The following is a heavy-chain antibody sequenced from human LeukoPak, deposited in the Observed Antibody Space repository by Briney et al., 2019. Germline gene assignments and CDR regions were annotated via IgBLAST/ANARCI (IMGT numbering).Heavy chain of an antibody. CDR2: ITGSGRGT. CDR3: SKDPNGDYVGAFDM. V-gene: IGHV3-23*01. D-gene: IGHD4-17*01. CDR1: GLTFSNYA. Sequence: GGSLRLSCTASGLTFSNYATTWARQAPGKGLEWVSSITGSGRGTYYADSVKGRFSVSRDNSQNTVFLHMNSLRADDTALYYCSKDPNGDYVGAFDMWGPGTMVTVSS. J-gene: IGHJ3*02.